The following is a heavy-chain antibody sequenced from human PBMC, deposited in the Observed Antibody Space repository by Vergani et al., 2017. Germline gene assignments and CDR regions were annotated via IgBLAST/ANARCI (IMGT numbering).Heavy chain of an antibody. CDR2: INPSGGST. J-gene: IGHJ6*02. Sequence: QVQLVQSGAEVKKPGASVKVSCKASGYTFTSYYMHWVRQAPGQGLEWMGIINPSGGSTSYAQKFQGRVTMTRDTSTSTVYMELSSLRSEDTAVYYCAKERIFIAVARRYYYYGMDVWGQGTTVTVSS. CDR3: AKERIFIAVARRYYYYGMDV. D-gene: IGHD6-19*01. CDR1: GYTFTSYY. V-gene: IGHV1-46*01.